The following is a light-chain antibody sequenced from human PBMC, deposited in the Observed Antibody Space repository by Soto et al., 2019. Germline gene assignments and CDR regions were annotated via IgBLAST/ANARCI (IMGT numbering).Light chain of an antibody. J-gene: IGLJ1*01. V-gene: IGLV2-18*02. Sequence: QSVLTQPPSVSGSPGQSVTISCTGASSDVGSYNRVSWYQQFPATAPKLLIYEVSKRPSGVPDRFSGSKSGNTASLTISGLQAEDEADYYCCSYAGSSTFVFGTGTKVTVL. CDR2: EVS. CDR3: CSYAGSSTFV. CDR1: SSDVGSYNR.